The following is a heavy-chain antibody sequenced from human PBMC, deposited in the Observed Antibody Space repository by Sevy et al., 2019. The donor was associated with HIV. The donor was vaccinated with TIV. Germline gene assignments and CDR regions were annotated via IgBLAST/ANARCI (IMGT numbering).Heavy chain of an antibody. J-gene: IGHJ4*02. V-gene: IGHV4-31*03. CDR2: IYYSGST. CDR1: GGSISSGYYY. Sequence: SETLSLTCTVSGGSISSGYYYWSWIRQHPGKGLEWIGYIYYSGSTYYNPSLKSRVTISVDTSKNQFSLKLSSVTPADTAVYYCARDTGFSGKYYGFWGQGTLVTVSS. D-gene: IGHD1-26*01. CDR3: ARDTGFSGKYYGF.